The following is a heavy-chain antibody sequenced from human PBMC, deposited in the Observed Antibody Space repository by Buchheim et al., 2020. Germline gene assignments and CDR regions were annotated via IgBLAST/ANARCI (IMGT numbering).Heavy chain of an antibody. D-gene: IGHD3-10*01. J-gene: IGHJ6*02. CDR2: INSNSGGT. V-gene: IGHV1-2*02. CDR1: GYTFTGYY. Sequence: QVQLVQSGAEVKKPGASVKVSCKASGYTFTGYYMHWVRQAPGQGLEWMGWINSNSGGTNYAQKFQGRVTMTRDTSISTAYMEMSRLRSDDTAVYYCARDRSSTMVRGVICYYGMDVWGLGTT. CDR3: ARDRSSTMVRGVICYYGMDV.